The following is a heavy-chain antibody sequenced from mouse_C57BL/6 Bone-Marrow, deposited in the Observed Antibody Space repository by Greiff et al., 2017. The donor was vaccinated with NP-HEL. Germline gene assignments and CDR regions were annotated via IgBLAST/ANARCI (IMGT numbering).Heavy chain of an antibody. CDR3: ARVDFFTTVVADV. D-gene: IGHD1-1*01. CDR1: GFSLSTFGMG. Sequence: VKLMESGPGILKPSQTLSLTCSFSGFSLSTFGMGVGWIRQPSGKGLEWLVHIWWDDAKYYNPALKSRLTLSKDTSKNQVFLKIANVDTADSATYYCARVDFFTTVVADVWGTGTTVTVSS. V-gene: IGHV8-8*01. CDR2: IWWDDAK. J-gene: IGHJ1*03.